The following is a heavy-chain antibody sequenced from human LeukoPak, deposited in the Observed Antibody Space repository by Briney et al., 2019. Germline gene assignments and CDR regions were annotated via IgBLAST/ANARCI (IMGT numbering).Heavy chain of an antibody. CDR1: GGSISSYY. Sequence: SETLSLTCTVSGGSISSYYWSWIRQPPGKGLEWIGYIYYSGSTNYNPSLKSRVTISVDTSKNQFSLKLSSVTAADTAVYYCAREYCSSTSCYANWFDPRGQGTLVTVSS. D-gene: IGHD2-2*01. CDR3: AREYCSSTSCYANWFDP. CDR2: IYYSGST. J-gene: IGHJ5*02. V-gene: IGHV4-59*01.